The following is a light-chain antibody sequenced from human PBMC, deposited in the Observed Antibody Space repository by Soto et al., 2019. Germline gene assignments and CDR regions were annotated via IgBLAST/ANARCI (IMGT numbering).Light chain of an antibody. CDR3: QQYDNLPLT. V-gene: IGKV1-33*01. CDR2: DAS. CDR1: QDIRNF. Sequence: DIQMTQSPSSLSASVGDRVTITFQASQDIRNFLNWYQQRPGEAPNLLIYDASNLETGVPSRFSGSGSGTDFSFTITTVQPEDSAIYYCQQYDNLPLTFGQGTRLEIK. J-gene: IGKJ5*01.